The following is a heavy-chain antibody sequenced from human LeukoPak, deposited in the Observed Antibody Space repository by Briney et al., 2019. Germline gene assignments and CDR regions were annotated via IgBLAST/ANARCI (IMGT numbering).Heavy chain of an antibody. CDR2: IYHSGST. J-gene: IGHJ4*02. Sequence: SGTLSLTCAVSGGSISSSNWWSWVRQPPGKGLEWIGEIYHSGSTNYNPSLKSRVTISVDKSKNQFSLKLSPVTAADTAVYYCARFSPRAMGNYLDFWGQGTLVTVSS. D-gene: IGHD7-27*01. CDR3: ARFSPRAMGNYLDF. V-gene: IGHV4-4*02. CDR1: GGSISSSNW.